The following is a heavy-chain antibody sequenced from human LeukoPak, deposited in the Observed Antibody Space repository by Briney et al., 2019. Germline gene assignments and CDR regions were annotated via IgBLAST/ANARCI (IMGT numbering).Heavy chain of an antibody. CDR1: GFIISDYY. D-gene: IGHD3-10*01. V-gene: IGHV3-11*05. Sequence: GGSLSLSCAASGFIISDYYMSWIRQAPGKGLEWLSYISSSGSYTTYADSVKGRFTISRDSAKNSLYLQMTSMRAEDTAVYYCAREHYYGSGSYRDFFVDTWGQGTLVTVSS. CDR3: AREHYYGSGSYRDFFVDT. CDR2: ISSSGSYT. J-gene: IGHJ4*02.